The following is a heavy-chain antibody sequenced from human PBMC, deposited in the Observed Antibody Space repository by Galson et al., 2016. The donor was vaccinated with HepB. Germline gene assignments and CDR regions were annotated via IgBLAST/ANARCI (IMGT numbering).Heavy chain of an antibody. J-gene: IGHJ4*02. D-gene: IGHD3-10*01. Sequence: SLRLSCAASGITFSSYGMNWVRQAPGKGLEWVAVVWYDGSNKYYADSVKGRFTISRDNSKNTVSLQMNNLRAEDTAVYYCASVAPYGSGIGHWSQGTLVTVSS. CDR2: VWYDGSNK. V-gene: IGHV3-33*01. CDR1: GITFSSYG. CDR3: ASVAPYGSGIGH.